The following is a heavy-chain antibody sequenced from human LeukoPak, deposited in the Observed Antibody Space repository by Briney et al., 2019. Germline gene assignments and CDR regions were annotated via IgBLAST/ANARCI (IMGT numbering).Heavy chain of an antibody. D-gene: IGHD2-2*01. J-gene: IGHJ3*02. CDR3: ASDRYCSSTSCYNARRDAFDI. CDR1: GFTFSSYG. Sequence: PGGSLRLSCAASGFTFSSYGMHWVRQAPGKGLEWVAVISYDGNNKYYADSVKGRFTISGDNSKNTLYLQMNSLRAEDTAVYYCASDRYCSSTSCYNARRDAFDIWGQGTMVTVSS. V-gene: IGHV3-30*03. CDR2: ISYDGNNK.